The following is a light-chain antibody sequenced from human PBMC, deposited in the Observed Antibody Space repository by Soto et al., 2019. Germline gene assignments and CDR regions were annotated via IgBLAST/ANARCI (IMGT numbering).Light chain of an antibody. CDR1: SSDVDDYNY. V-gene: IGLV2-11*01. CDR3: CSYGGTFYV. J-gene: IGLJ1*01. Sequence: QSALTQPRSVSGSPGQSVTISCTGTSSDVDDYNYVSWFQQHPGKAPKLMIYDVSERPSGVPDRFSSSKSGNTASLTISGLQAEDEADYYCCSYGGTFYVFGTGTKLTVL. CDR2: DVS.